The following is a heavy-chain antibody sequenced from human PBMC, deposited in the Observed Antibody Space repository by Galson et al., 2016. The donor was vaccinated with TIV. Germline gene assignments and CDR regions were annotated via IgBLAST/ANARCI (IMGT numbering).Heavy chain of an antibody. Sequence: SVKVSCKASGGPFFSSYAISWVRQAPGQGLEWMGRIIPIFGTANYAQKFQGRVTITADESTSTAYMELSSLRSEDTAVYYCARHQGYCSGSSCLLDYWGQGTLVTVSS. CDR2: IIPIFGTA. CDR1: GGPFFSSYA. J-gene: IGHJ4*02. D-gene: IGHD2-15*01. V-gene: IGHV1-69*13. CDR3: ARHQGYCSGSSCLLDY.